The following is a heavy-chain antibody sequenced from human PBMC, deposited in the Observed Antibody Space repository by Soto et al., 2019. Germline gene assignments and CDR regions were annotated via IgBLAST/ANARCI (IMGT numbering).Heavy chain of an antibody. D-gene: IGHD6-6*01. CDR2: ISYDGSNK. CDR1: GFTFSSYA. Sequence: GGSLRLSCAASGFTFSSYAMGWVRQAPGKGLECVAVISYDGSNKYYADSVKGRFTISRDNSRNTLYLQMNSLRAEDTAVYYCARAYSSSYYYYYGMDVWGQGTTVTVS. V-gene: IGHV3-30-3*01. J-gene: IGHJ6*02. CDR3: ARAYSSSYYYYYGMDV.